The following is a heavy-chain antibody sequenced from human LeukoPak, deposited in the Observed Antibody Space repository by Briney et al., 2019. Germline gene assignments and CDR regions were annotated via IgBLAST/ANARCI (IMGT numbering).Heavy chain of an antibody. CDR1: GYTFTSYG. V-gene: IGHV1-18*01. D-gene: IGHD3-3*01. CDR2: ISAYNGNT. Sequence: GASVEVSCKASGYTFTSYGISWVRQAPGQGLEWMGWISAYNGNTNYAQKLQGRVTMTTDTSTSTAYMELRSLRSDDTAVYYCARRSGDYDFWSGYNYYYMDVWGKGTTVTVSS. J-gene: IGHJ6*03. CDR3: ARRSGDYDFWSGYNYYYMDV.